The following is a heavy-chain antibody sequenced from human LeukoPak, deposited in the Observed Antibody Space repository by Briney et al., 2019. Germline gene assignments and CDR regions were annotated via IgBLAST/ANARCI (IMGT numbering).Heavy chain of an antibody. V-gene: IGHV3-30*01. CDR2: ISYDGGNK. CDR1: GFTFSSYA. J-gene: IGHJ4*02. D-gene: IGHD3-16*02. Sequence: GGSLRLSCAASGFTFSSYAMHWVRQAPGKGLEWVAVISYDGGNKYYADSVKGRFTISRDNSKNTLYLQMNSLRAEDTAVYYCARDRDRGSYDYVWGSYLPDYWGQGTLVTVSS. CDR3: ARDRDRGSYDYVWGSYLPDY.